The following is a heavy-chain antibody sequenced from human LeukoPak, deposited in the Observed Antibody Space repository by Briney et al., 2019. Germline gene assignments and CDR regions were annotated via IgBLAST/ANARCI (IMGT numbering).Heavy chain of an antibody. V-gene: IGHV1-18*04. J-gene: IGHJ4*02. CDR2: ISAYNGNT. CDR3: ARDDWTTVTTFDY. Sequence: ASVKVSCKTSGYTFTDYFIHWVRQAPGQGLEWMGWISAYNGNTNYAQKLQGRVTMTTDTSTSTAYMELRSLRSDDTAVYYCARDDWTTVTTFDYWGQGTLVTVSS. CDR1: GYTFTDYF. D-gene: IGHD4-17*01.